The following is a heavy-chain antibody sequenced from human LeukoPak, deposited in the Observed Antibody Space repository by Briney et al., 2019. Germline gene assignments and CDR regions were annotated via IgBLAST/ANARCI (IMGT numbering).Heavy chain of an antibody. J-gene: IGHJ4*02. CDR3: ARGNRGFDY. CDR1: GSTFSDYY. V-gene: IGHV3-72*01. CDR2: IRKKANSYTT. Sequence: GGSLRLSCAASGSTFSDYYMDCVRQAPGKGLEWVGRIRKKANSYTTEYAASVKGRFTISRDDSKNSLYLQMNGLKTEDTAVYYCARGNRGFDYWGQGTLVTVSS. D-gene: IGHD7-27*01.